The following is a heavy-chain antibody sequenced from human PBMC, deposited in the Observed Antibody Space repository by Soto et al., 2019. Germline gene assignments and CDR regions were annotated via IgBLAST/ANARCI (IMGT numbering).Heavy chain of an antibody. CDR3: VRHVREVSAPGSYDFFDY. D-gene: IGHD3-10*02. CDR2: MFYRGST. CDR1: GDSISGDTYF. V-gene: IGHV4-39*01. J-gene: IGHJ4*02. Sequence: SETLSLTCTVSGDSISGDTYFWGWIRQPPGKGLEWIGNMFYRGSTYYNPSLKSRVSVVVDTSKNQFSLRLSSTTAADTAVYYCVRHVREVSAPGSYDFFDYWGKGIKVTVSS.